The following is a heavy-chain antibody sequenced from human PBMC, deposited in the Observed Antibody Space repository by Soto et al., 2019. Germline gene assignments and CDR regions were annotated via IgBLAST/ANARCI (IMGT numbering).Heavy chain of an antibody. CDR1: GFSFITYD. Sequence: GGSLRLSCAASGFSFITYDMSWVRQSPGKGLDWVSVIIGSDGSTYYAHSVKGRFTISRDNSKNTLYLQMSGLRVDDTAVYYCTKGAHLDYWGPGTLVTVSS. CDR3: TKGAHLDY. V-gene: IGHV3-23*01. J-gene: IGHJ4*02. CDR2: IIGSDGST.